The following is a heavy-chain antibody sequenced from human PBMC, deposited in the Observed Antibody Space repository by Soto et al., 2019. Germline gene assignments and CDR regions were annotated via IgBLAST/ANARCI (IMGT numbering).Heavy chain of an antibody. J-gene: IGHJ6*02. V-gene: IGHV1-3*01. CDR3: ARDPYYDFWSGYYRDYYYYYGMDV. CDR2: INAGNGNT. CDR1: GYTFTSYA. D-gene: IGHD3-3*01. Sequence: ASVKVSCKASGYTFTSYAMHWVRQAPGQRLEWMGWINAGNGNTKYSQKFQGRVTITRDTSASTAYMELSSLRSEDTAVYYCARDPYYDFWSGYYRDYYYYYGMDVWGQGTTVTVSS.